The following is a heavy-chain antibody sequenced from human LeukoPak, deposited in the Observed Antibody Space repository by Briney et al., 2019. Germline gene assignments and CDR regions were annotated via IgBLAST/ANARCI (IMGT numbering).Heavy chain of an antibody. CDR3: ARGTIAVAGPSYNVCDP. V-gene: IGHV4-59*01. D-gene: IGHD6-19*01. CDR2: IYYSGST. CDR1: GGSLSSYY. Sequence: SETLSLTCTVSGGSLSSYYWSWIRQPPGQGLEWIGYIYYSGSTNYHPSLKSRVTVSVDTSKNQSSLKLSSMTAADTALYYFARGTIAVAGPSYNVCDPGGQGTLVTVS. J-gene: IGHJ5*02.